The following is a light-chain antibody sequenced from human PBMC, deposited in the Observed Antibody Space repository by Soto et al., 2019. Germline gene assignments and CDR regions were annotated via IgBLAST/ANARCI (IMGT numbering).Light chain of an antibody. CDR2: VGTGGIVG. CDR3: GADHGSGSNFVYV. J-gene: IGLJ1*01. V-gene: IGLV9-49*01. Sequence: QLVLTQPPSASASLGASVTLTCTLSSAYSNYKVDWYQQRPGKGPRFVMRVGTGGIVGSKGDGIPDRFSVLGSGLNRYLTIKNIQEEDESDYHCGADHGSGSNFVYVFGTGTQLTVL. CDR1: SAYSNYK.